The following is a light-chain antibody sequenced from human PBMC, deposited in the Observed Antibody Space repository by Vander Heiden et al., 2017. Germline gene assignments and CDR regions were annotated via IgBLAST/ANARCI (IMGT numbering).Light chain of an antibody. CDR2: EVS. J-gene: IGLJ2*01. CDR3: SSYTSSSTRV. CDR1: SRDVGGYNY. Sequence: QSALTQPASVSGSPGQSITISCPGTSRDVGGYNYVSWYQQHPGKAPNLMIYEVSNRPSGVSNRFSGSKSGNTASLTISGLQAEDEADYYCSSYTSSSTRVFGGGTKLTVL. V-gene: IGLV2-14*01.